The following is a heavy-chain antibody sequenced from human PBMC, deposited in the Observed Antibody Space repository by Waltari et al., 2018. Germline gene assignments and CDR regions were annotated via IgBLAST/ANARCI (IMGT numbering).Heavy chain of an antibody. CDR2: IRHPGNT. V-gene: IGHV4-34*01. CDR3: TRGGNYDFWSHSPFVDP. D-gene: IGHD3-3*01. Sequence: QVQLQQWGAGLLKPSETLSLTGPVPGASFTSYYWRWVRHVPGKGLEWIGQIRHPGNTNYNPSLQSRVAISIDTSRNQFSLRVFSVTAADTGLYFCTRGGNYDFWSHSPFVDPWGQGTQVSVSS. J-gene: IGHJ5*02. CDR1: GASFTSYY.